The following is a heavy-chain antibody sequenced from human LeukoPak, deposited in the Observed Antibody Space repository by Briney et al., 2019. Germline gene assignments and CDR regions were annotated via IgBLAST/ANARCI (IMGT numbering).Heavy chain of an antibody. D-gene: IGHD1-26*01. V-gene: IGHV4-38-2*01. J-gene: IGHJ4*02. CDR3: ARQGGDYFDY. CDR1: GYSISSDYY. CDR2: IYHSGST. Sequence: SETLSLTCAVSGYSISSDYYWGWIRQPPGKGLEWIGSIYHSGSTYYNPSLKSRVTISVDTSKNQFSLKLSSVTAADTAVYYCARQGGDYFDYWGQGTLVTVSS.